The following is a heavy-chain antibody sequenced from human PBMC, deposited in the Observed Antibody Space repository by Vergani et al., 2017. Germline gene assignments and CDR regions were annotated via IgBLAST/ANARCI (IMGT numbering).Heavy chain of an antibody. CDR3: ARDWMVLRYVDWLGD. Sequence: QVQLVESGGGVVQPGRSLRLSCAASGFTFSSYAMHWVRQAPGKGLEWVAVISYDGSNKYYADSVKGRFTISRDNSKNTLYLQMNSLRAEDTAVYYCARDWMVLRYVDWLGDWGQGTLVTVSS. CDR1: GFTFSSYA. V-gene: IGHV3-30*01. D-gene: IGHD3-9*01. J-gene: IGHJ4*02. CDR2: ISYDGSNK.